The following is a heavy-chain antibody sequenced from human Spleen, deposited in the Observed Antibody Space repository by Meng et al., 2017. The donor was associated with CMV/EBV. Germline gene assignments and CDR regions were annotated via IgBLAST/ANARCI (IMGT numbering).Heavy chain of an antibody. CDR1: GFTFSSYW. V-gene: IGHV3-7*01. Sequence: GESLKISCAASGFTFSSYWMSWVRQAPGKGLEWVANIKQDGSEKYYVDSVKGRFTISRDNAKNSLYLQMNSLRAEDTAVYYCARYSRNRYYYYGMDVWGQGTTVTVSS. CDR3: ARYSRNRYYYYGMDV. D-gene: IGHD1-14*01. J-gene: IGHJ6*02. CDR2: IKQDGSEK.